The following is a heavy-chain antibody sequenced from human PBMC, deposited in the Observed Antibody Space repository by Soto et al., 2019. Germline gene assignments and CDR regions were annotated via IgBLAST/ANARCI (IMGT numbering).Heavy chain of an antibody. V-gene: IGHV4-39*01. D-gene: IGHD6-13*01. CDR3: ARHGGTRPKQPLDH. J-gene: IGHJ4*01. Sequence: PSETLSLTCTVSGGSISTSTYYWGWVRQSPGKWLEWIGSIDYSGNTYDNPSLRGRVTMSIDTSKNQFSLKVSSVTAADTAVYYCARHGGTRPKQPLDHWGQRTMV. CDR1: GGSISTSTYY. CDR2: IDYSGNT.